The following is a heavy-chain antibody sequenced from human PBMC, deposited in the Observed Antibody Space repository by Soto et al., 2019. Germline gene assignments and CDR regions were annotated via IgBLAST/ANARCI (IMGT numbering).Heavy chain of an antibody. Sequence: QVQLVQSGAEVKKPGSSVKVACKASGGTFSSYAISWVRQAPEQGLEWMGGIIPIFGTANYAQKFQGRVTITADESTSTAYMELSSLRSEDPAVYYCARFADYYYFDYWGQGTLVTVSS. CDR2: IIPIFGTA. J-gene: IGHJ4*02. CDR3: ARFADYYYFDY. D-gene: IGHD4-17*01. V-gene: IGHV1-69*01. CDR1: GGTFSSYA.